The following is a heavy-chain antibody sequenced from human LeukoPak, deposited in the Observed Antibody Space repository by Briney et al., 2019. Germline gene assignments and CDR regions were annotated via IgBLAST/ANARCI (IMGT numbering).Heavy chain of an antibody. CDR3: ARDYYGSGSAKFDP. V-gene: IGHV3-21*01. CDR1: GFTFSSYS. Sequence: GGSLRLSCAASGFTFSSYSMNWVRQAPGKGLEWVSSISSSSSYIYYADSVKGRFTISRDNAKNSLYLQMNSLGAEDTAVHYCARDYYGSGSAKFDPWGQGTLVTVSS. D-gene: IGHD3-10*01. J-gene: IGHJ5*02. CDR2: ISSSSSYI.